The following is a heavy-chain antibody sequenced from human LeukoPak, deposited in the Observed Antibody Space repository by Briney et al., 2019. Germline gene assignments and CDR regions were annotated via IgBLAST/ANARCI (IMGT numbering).Heavy chain of an antibody. J-gene: IGHJ4*02. V-gene: IGHV3-30*04. CDR2: ISYDGSSK. D-gene: IGHD5-18*01. Sequence: PGRSLRLSCAASGFTFSSYAVHWVRQAPGKGLEWVAVISYDGSSKYYADSVKGRFTISRDNSKNTLYLQMNSLRAEDTAVYYCAREIGYSDYWGQGTLVTVSS. CDR3: AREIGYSDY. CDR1: GFTFSSYA.